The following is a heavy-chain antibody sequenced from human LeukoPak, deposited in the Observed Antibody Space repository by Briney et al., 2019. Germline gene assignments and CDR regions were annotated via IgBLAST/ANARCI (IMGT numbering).Heavy chain of an antibody. V-gene: IGHV3-30*02. CDR3: AKEGYDFWSGYSGYYYYMDV. D-gene: IGHD3-3*01. CDR1: GFTFSSYG. J-gene: IGHJ6*03. CDR2: IRYDGSNK. Sequence: GGSLRLSCAASGFTFSSYGMHWVRQAPGKGLEWVAFIRYDGSNKYYADSVKGRFTISRDNSKNTLYLQMNSLRAEDTAVYYCAKEGYDFWSGYSGYYYYMDVWGKGTTVTVSS.